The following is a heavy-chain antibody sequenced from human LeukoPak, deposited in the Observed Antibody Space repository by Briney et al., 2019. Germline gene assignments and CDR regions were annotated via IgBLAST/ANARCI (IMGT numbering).Heavy chain of an antibody. Sequence: PGGSLRLSCAASGFTFSSYSMNWVRQAPGKGLEWVSYISSSSSTIYYADSAKGRFTISRDNAKNSLYLQMNSLRAEDTAVYYCAAHYYDFWSGPDYYMDVWGKGTTVTVSS. V-gene: IGHV3-48*01. CDR3: AAHYYDFWSGPDYYMDV. J-gene: IGHJ6*03. D-gene: IGHD3-3*01. CDR2: ISSSSSTI. CDR1: GFTFSSYS.